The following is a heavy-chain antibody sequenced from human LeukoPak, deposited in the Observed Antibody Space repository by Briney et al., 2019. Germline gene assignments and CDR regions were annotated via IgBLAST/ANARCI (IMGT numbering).Heavy chain of an antibody. D-gene: IGHD3-22*01. CDR2: VHYTGKT. V-gene: IGHV4-59*01. J-gene: IGHJ5*02. CDR3: ARGYYDRSGSSNPFDP. CDR1: GGSISSSY. Sequence: SETLSLTCTVSGGSISSSYWSWIRQPPGKRLEWVGYVHYTGKTNYNPSLNNRATISVDMSKNQFSLTLTSVTVADTAMYYCARGYYDRSGSSNPFDPWGQGTLVTVSA.